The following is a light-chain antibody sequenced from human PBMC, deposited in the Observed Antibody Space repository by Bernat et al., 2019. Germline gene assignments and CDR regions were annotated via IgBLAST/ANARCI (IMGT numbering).Light chain of an antibody. V-gene: IGKV3-11*01. Sequence: EVVLTQSPATLSLSPGESATLSCRASQSVSGFLAWYQQKPGQAPRLLIYDASNRATGIPARFSGSGSGTDFTLTISSLEPEDFAVYYCQQRAVWPPLTVGGGTKVEIK. CDR2: DAS. CDR3: QQRAVWPPLT. CDR1: QSVSGF. J-gene: IGKJ4*01.